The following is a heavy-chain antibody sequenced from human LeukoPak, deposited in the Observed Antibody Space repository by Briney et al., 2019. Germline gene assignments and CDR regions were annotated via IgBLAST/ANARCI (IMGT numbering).Heavy chain of an antibody. CDR2: IYPGDSDT. V-gene: IGHV5-51*01. Sequence: LGESLKISCKGSGYSFTSYWIGWVRQMPGKGLEWMGIIYPGDSDTRYSPSFQGQVTISADKSISTAYLQWSSLKASDTAMYYCARSYSSSWGAFDIWGQGTMATVSS. J-gene: IGHJ3*02. CDR3: ARSYSSSWGAFDI. D-gene: IGHD6-13*01. CDR1: GYSFTSYW.